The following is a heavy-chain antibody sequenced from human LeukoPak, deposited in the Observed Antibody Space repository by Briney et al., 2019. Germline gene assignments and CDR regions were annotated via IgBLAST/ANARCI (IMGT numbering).Heavy chain of an antibody. V-gene: IGHV4-59*01. Sequence: PSETLSLTCTVSGGSISSYYWSWIRQPPGKGLEWIGYIYYSGTTNYNPSLKSRVTISVDTSKNQFSLKLSSVTAADTAVYYCARGVYIAAAQYGYWGQGTLVTASS. J-gene: IGHJ4*02. CDR1: GGSISSYY. CDR2: IYYSGTT. CDR3: ARGVYIAAAQYGY. D-gene: IGHD6-13*01.